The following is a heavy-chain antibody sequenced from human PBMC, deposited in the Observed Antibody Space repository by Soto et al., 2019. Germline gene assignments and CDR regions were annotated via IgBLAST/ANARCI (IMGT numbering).Heavy chain of an antibody. V-gene: IGHV3-11*01. D-gene: IGHD3-9*01. J-gene: IGHJ6*03. CDR1: GFTFSDYY. CDR3: ARKYYDILTGYSDYYYYYMDV. Sequence: QVQLVESGGGLVKPGGSLRLSCAASGFTFSDYYMSWIRQAPGKGLEWVSYISSSGSTIYYADSVKGRFTISRDNAKNSLYLQMNRLRAEDTAVYYCARKYYDILTGYSDYYYYYMDVWGKGTTVTVSS. CDR2: ISSSGSTI.